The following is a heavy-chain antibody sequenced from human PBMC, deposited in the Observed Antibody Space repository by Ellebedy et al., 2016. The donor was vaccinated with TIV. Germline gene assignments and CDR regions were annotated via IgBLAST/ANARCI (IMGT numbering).Heavy chain of an antibody. J-gene: IGHJ4*02. CDR3: TTDYKAVVTAIPYY. D-gene: IGHD2-21*02. CDR2: IKSKTDGGTT. Sequence: GGSLRLSCAASGFTLSNAWMSWVRQAPGKGLEWVGRIKSKTDGGTTDYAAPVKGRFTISRDDSKNTLYLQMNSLKTEDTAVYYCTTDYKAVVTAIPYYWGQGTLVTVSS. V-gene: IGHV3-15*01. CDR1: GFTLSNAW.